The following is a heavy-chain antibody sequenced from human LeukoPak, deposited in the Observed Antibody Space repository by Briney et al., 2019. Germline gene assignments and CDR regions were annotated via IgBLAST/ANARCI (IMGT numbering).Heavy chain of an antibody. CDR2: ISSSGSTI. Sequence: GGSLRLSCAASGFTFTDYYMSWIRQAAGKGLEWVSYISSSGSTIYYADSVKGRFTISRDNAKNPLYLQMNSLRAEDTAVYYCARALGDPRFDYWGQGTLVTVSS. J-gene: IGHJ4*02. CDR1: GFTFTDYY. D-gene: IGHD2-21*01. CDR3: ARALGDPRFDY. V-gene: IGHV3-11*04.